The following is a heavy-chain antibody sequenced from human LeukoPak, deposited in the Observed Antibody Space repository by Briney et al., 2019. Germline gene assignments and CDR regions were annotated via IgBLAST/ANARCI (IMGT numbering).Heavy chain of an antibody. Sequence: AGGSLRLSCAASGFTVSNNYMSWVRQAPGKGLEWVSAIYSGGSTYYADSVKGRFTISRDNSKNTLYLQMNSLRAEDTAVYYCARWSIAVAGFDYWGQGTLVTVSS. D-gene: IGHD6-19*01. J-gene: IGHJ4*02. V-gene: IGHV3-66*01. CDR1: GFTVSNNY. CDR3: ARWSIAVAGFDY. CDR2: IYSGGST.